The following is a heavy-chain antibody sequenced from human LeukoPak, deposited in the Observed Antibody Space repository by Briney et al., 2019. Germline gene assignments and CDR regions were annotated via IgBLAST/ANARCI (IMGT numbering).Heavy chain of an antibody. CDR3: ARDYYDSSGYYRFDY. V-gene: IGHV3-48*03. CDR2: ISISGDTI. CDR1: GFTFNYYE. D-gene: IGHD3-22*01. J-gene: IGHJ4*02. Sequence: GGSLRLSCAASGFTFNYYEINWDRQAPGEGLEWVSYISISGDTIYYSDSVKGRFTISRDNAKNSLYLQMNSLRAEDTAVYYCARDYYDSSGYYRFDYWGLGALVTVSS.